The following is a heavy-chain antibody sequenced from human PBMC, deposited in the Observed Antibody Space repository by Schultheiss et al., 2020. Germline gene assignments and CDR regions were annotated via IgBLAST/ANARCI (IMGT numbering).Heavy chain of an antibody. CDR3: ARQDYGGNFYYYYYGMDV. CDR1: GGSISSSSYY. D-gene: IGHD4-23*01. Sequence: SATLSLTCTVSGGSISSSSYYWGWIRQPPGKGLEWIGSIYYSGSTYYNPSLKSRVTISVDTSKNQFSLKLSSVTAADTAVYYCARQDYGGNFYYYYYGMDVWGQGTTVTVSS. V-gene: IGHV4-39*01. J-gene: IGHJ6*02. CDR2: IYYSGST.